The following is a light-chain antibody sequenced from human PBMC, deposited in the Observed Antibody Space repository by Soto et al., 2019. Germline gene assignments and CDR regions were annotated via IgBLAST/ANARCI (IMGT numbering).Light chain of an antibody. CDR3: QSYDSRLSAVV. CDR2: NNN. CDR1: SSNIGAYYD. J-gene: IGLJ2*01. V-gene: IGLV1-40*01. Sequence: QSVLTQPPSVSGAPGQRVTISCTGSSSNIGAYYDVHWYQQLPGTAPKLLIYNNNNRPSGVPDRFSGSKSGTSASLAITGLQADDEADYYCQSYDSRLSAVVFGGGTKVTVL.